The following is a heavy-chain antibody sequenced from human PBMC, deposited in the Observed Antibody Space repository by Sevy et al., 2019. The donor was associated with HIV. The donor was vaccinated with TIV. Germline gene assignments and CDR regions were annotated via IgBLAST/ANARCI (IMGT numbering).Heavy chain of an antibody. D-gene: IGHD3-16*01. Sequence: GGSLRLSCAASGFSFSSYGMHWVRQTPGKGLEWMSYIQYDGSNKDYADSVKGRFTISRDNSKNTLYLQMNSLRVEDPAVFYCVKEGGGGGGDHWGQGTLVTVSS. CDR1: GFSFSSYG. CDR3: VKEGGGGGGDH. CDR2: IQYDGSNK. V-gene: IGHV3-30*02. J-gene: IGHJ4*02.